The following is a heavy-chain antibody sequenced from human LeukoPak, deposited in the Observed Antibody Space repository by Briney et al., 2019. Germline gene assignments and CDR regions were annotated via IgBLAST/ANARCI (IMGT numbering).Heavy chain of an antibody. CDR2: ISYDGSNK. J-gene: IGHJ4*02. D-gene: IGHD6-13*01. Sequence: QPGRPLRLSCAASGFTFSSYAMHWVRQAPGKGLEWVAVISYDGSNKYYADSVKGRFTISRDNSKNTLYLQMNSLRAEDTAVYYCARDPRAIAAAGNGIFDYWGQGNLVTVSS. CDR3: ARDPRAIAAAGNGIFDY. CDR1: GFTFSSYA. V-gene: IGHV3-30-3*01.